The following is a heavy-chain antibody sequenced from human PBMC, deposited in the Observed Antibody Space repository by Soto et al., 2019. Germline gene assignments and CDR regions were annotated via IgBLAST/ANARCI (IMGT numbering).Heavy chain of an antibody. CDR2: IKSKTDGGTT. CDR3: TTGAATIFRVGTFLY. CDR1: GFTFSNAW. V-gene: IGHV3-15*01. Sequence: EVQLVESGGGLVKPGGSLRLSCAASGFTFSNAWMSWVRQAPGKGLEWVGRIKSKTDGGTTDYAAHVKGRFTISRDDSKYTLYVQMNSLKPEDTAVYYCTTGAATIFRVGTFLYWGQGTMGPVSS. J-gene: IGHJ4*02. D-gene: IGHD3-3*01.